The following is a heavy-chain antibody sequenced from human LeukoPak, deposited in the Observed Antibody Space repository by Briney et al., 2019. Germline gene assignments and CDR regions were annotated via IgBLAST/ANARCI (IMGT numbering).Heavy chain of an antibody. CDR2: IYYSGST. Sequence: PSETLSLTCIVSGGSISSSSYYWGWIRQPPGKGLEWIGSIYYSGSTYYNPSLKSRVTISVDTSKNQFSLKLSSVTAADTAVYYCARGEQQRTFDYWGQGTLVTVSS. D-gene: IGHD6-13*01. CDR1: GGSISSSSYY. J-gene: IGHJ4*02. V-gene: IGHV4-39*07. CDR3: ARGEQQRTFDY.